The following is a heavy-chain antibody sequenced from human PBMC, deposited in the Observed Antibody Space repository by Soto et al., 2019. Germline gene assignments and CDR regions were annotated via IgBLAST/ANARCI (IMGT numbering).Heavy chain of an antibody. CDR2: ITGSSDYT. CDR1: GFTFSDYY. J-gene: IGHJ6*02. V-gene: IGHV3-11*05. Sequence: QVQLVESGGGLVRPGGSLRLSCAASGFTFSDYYMTWIRQAPGKGLEWVSYITGSSDYTNYADSEKDRFTISRDNVKNSLYLQMKSLRAEDTAVYYCAREYYYGMEVWGQGTTVTVSS. CDR3: AREYYYGMEV.